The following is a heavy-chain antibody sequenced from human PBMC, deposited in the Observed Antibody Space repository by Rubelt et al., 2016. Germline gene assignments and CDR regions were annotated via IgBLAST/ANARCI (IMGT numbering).Heavy chain of an antibody. CDR2: IKQDGSEK. V-gene: IGHV3-7*02. D-gene: IGHD5-12*01. J-gene: IGHJ4*02. Sequence: GGGLVQPGGSLRLSCAASGFTFSSYWMSWVRQAPGKGLEWVANIKQDGSEKYYVDSVEGRFTISRDNAANSVYLQMNSLRAEDTAVYYCARLYRGPDYWGQGTLVTVSS. CDR1: GFTFSSYW. CDR3: ARLYRGPDY.